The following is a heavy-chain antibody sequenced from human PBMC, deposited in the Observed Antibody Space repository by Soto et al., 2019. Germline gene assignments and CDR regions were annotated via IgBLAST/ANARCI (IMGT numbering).Heavy chain of an antibody. CDR2: IYYSGST. CDR1: GGSISSGGYY. V-gene: IGHV4-31*03. D-gene: IGHD2-21*01. J-gene: IGHJ2*01. Sequence: QVQLQESGPGLVKPSQTLSLTCTVSGGSISSGGYYWSWIRQHPGKGLEWIGYIYYSGSTYYNPSLKSRVTITVDTSKNQCSLKLSSVTAADTAVYYCARAVSFPGDPRYWYFDLWGRGTLVTVSS. CDR3: ARAVSFPGDPRYWYFDL.